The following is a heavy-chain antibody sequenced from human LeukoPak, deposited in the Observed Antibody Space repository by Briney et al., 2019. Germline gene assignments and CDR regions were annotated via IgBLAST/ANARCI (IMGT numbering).Heavy chain of an antibody. V-gene: IGHV1-2*02. Sequence: ASVKVSCKASGYTFTGYYMHWVRQAPGQGLEWMGWINPNSGATNYAQKFQGRVSMTRDTSINTAYMELSRLRSDDTAVYYCARVSTPSAEYFQHWGQGTLVTVSS. CDR2: INPNSGAT. CDR1: GYTFTGYY. D-gene: IGHD3-3*02. J-gene: IGHJ1*01. CDR3: ARVSTPSAEYFQH.